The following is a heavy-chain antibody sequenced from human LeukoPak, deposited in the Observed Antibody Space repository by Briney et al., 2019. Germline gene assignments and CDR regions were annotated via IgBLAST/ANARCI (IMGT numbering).Heavy chain of an antibody. D-gene: IGHD1-14*01. CDR2: ISSRSSFI. CDR3: ARVGPWVNPDYYFYYMDV. V-gene: IGHV3-21*01. Sequence: ETLSLTCTVSGYSISSGYYWGWIRQPPVKGLEWVSSISSRSSFIYYADSVKGRFTISRDNAKNSLYLQMNSLRAEDTAVYYCARVGPWVNPDYYFYYMDVWGKGTTVTVSS. CDR1: GYSISSGYY. J-gene: IGHJ6*03.